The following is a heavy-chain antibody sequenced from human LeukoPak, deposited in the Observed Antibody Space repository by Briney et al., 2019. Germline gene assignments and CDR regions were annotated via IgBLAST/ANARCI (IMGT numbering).Heavy chain of an antibody. CDR2: ISGYNGNT. CDR1: GYTFSNYG. D-gene: IGHD2-2*01. Sequence: ASVKVSCKTSGYTFSNYGLTWVRQAPGQGLEWVGWISGYNGNTNYARKVQGRVTMTTDTSTSTAYMELRSLTSDDTAVYYCARDRCSSSSCYFDYWGQGTLVTVSS. V-gene: IGHV1-18*01. CDR3: ARDRCSSSSCYFDY. J-gene: IGHJ4*02.